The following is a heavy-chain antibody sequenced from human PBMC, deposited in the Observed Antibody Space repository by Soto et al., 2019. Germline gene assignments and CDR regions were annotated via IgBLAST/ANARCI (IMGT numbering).Heavy chain of an antibody. CDR2: IIPSFRTA. CDR1: GGTFSSYA. CDR3: AGSGSYSGWYCDS. Sequence: QVQLVQSGAEVKKPGSSVKVSCEASGGTFSSYAITWVRQAPGQGLEWMGGIIPSFRTANYAQKLQGRVTITADESTSTAYMELNSLRSEDTAVYYCAGSGSYSGWYCDSWGQGTLVTVSS. D-gene: IGHD3-10*01. V-gene: IGHV1-69*01. J-gene: IGHJ4*02.